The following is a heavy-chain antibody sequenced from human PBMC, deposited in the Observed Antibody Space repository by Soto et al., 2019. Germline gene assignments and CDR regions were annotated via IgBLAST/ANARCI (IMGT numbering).Heavy chain of an antibody. V-gene: IGHV1-3*01. D-gene: IGHD2-15*01. Sequence: GASVKVSCKASGYTFIRYGITWVRQAPGQSLEWIGWIDVGNGNTKYAQKFQERVTITRDTSASTAYMELSSLRSEDTAVYYCARGESVVGDYWGQGTLVTVSS. CDR1: GYTFIRYG. CDR2: IDVGNGNT. J-gene: IGHJ4*02. CDR3: ARGESVVGDY.